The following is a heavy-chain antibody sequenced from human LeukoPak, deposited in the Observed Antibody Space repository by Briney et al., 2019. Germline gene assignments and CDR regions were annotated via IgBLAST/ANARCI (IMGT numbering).Heavy chain of an antibody. CDR1: GFTFSSHL. V-gene: IGHV3-74*01. J-gene: IGHJ4*02. Sequence: PGGSLRLSCAASGFTFSSHLMHWVRQAPGKGLVWVSRISSDGTYTNYADSVRGRFTISRDNAKNSLYLQMNSLRAEDTALYYCAKDYDSSGYYKFDYWGQGTLVTVSS. CDR3: AKDYDSSGYYKFDY. D-gene: IGHD3-22*01. CDR2: ISSDGTYT.